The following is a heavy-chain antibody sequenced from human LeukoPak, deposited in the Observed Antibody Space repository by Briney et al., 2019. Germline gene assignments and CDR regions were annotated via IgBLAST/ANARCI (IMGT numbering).Heavy chain of an antibody. CDR1: GYTFSDFS. J-gene: IGHJ4*02. CDR2: ISVRSNYT. D-gene: IGHD3-22*01. V-gene: IGHV3-21*01. Sequence: GGSLRLSCAASGYTFSDFSVNWVRQAPGKGLEWVSSISVRSNYTYYADSVRGRFTISRDDARDSLFLQMNSLRAEDTAVYFCVRLRRNNDRSGYYYYYDYWGQGTLVTVSS. CDR3: VRLRRNNDRSGYYYYYDY.